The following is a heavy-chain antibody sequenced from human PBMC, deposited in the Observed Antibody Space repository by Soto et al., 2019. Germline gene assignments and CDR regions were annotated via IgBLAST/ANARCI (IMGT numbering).Heavy chain of an antibody. CDR3: AKHPYIAITTARFAP. V-gene: IGHV3-23*01. J-gene: IGHJ5*02. CDR1: GFTFSSYA. Sequence: GGSLSLSCAASGFTFSSYAMSWVRQAPGKGLEWVSAISGSGGSTYYADSVKGRFTISRDNSKNTLYLQMNSLRAEDTAVYYCAKHPYIAITTARFAPWGQGTLVTVSS. CDR2: ISGSGGST. D-gene: IGHD3-22*01.